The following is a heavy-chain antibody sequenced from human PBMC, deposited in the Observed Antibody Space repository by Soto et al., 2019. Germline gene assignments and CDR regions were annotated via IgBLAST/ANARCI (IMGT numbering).Heavy chain of an antibody. Sequence: QVQLVQSGAEVKKPGSSVKVSCKASGGTFSSYTISWVRQAPGQGLEWMGRIIPILGIANYAQKFQGRVTITADKSTSTAYMELSSLRSEDTAVYYCARAPDYGGNSHYYSGMDVWGQGTTVTVSS. CDR1: GGTFSSYT. V-gene: IGHV1-69*02. CDR2: IIPILGIA. J-gene: IGHJ6*02. CDR3: ARAPDYGGNSHYYSGMDV. D-gene: IGHD4-17*01.